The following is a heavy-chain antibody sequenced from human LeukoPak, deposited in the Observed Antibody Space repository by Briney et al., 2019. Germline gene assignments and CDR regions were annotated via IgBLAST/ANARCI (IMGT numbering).Heavy chain of an antibody. Sequence: SETLSLTCAVANESVSRGSYSWSWIRQSPGKGLEWIGYIYYTGGTYYNPSLKSRVTISVDTSKNQFSLKLSSVTAADTAVYYCARGGDIVVVGLDYWGQGTLVTVSS. D-gene: IGHD2-15*01. CDR3: ARGGDIVVVGLDY. J-gene: IGHJ4*02. CDR1: NESVSRGSYS. CDR2: IYYTGGT. V-gene: IGHV4-30-2*05.